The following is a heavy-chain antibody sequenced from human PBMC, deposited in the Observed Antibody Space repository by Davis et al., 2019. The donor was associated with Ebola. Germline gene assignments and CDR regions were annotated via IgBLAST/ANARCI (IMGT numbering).Heavy chain of an antibody. CDR1: GGSISSGGYY. V-gene: IGHV4-31*03. D-gene: IGHD3-22*01. J-gene: IGHJ4*02. CDR2: IYYSGST. CDR3: ARDCDSSGYSFFDY. Sequence: PSETLSLTCTVSGGSISSGGYYWSWIRQHPGKGLEWIGYIYYSGSTYYNPSLKSRVTISVDKSKNQFSLKLSSVTAADTAVYYCARDCDSSGYSFFDYWGQGTLVTVSS.